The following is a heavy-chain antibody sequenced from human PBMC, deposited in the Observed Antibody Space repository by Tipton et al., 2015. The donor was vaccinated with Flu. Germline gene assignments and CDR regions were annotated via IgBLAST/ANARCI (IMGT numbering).Heavy chain of an antibody. Sequence: SLRLSCAGSGFTFDHYAMHWVRQAPGKGLEWVSGISWNSDNIHYADSVKGRFTISRDNAKDSLYLEMNSLRPEDTALYYCAKDLGGFGSSGYYFEYFQDWGQGTLVTVSS. CDR2: ISWNSDNI. CDR1: GFTFDHYA. D-gene: IGHD3-22*01. V-gene: IGHV3-9*01. CDR3: AKDLGGFGSSGYYFEYFQD. J-gene: IGHJ1*01.